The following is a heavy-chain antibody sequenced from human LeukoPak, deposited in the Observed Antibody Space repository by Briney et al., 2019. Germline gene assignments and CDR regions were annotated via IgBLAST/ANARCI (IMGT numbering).Heavy chain of an antibody. CDR2: IYSSGST. Sequence: ASETLSLTCSVSGVSISSGSNYWGWIRQLPGKTLEWIGSIYSSGSTYYNSSLKSRVIILIDTSKNHFSLTLSSVTAADTAVYYCTRSDGYGLVGIWGQGTMVTVSS. D-gene: IGHD3-10*01. CDR1: GVSISSGSNY. CDR3: TRSDGYGLVGI. V-gene: IGHV4-39*07. J-gene: IGHJ3*01.